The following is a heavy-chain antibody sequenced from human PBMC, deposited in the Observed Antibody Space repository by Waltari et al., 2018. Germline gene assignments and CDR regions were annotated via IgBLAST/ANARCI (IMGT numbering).Heavy chain of an antibody. V-gene: IGHV4-38-2*01. J-gene: IGHJ4*02. CDR3: ARAPGVAAAAYFDY. Sequence: QVQLQESGPGLVKPSETLSLTCGVSGSSVDRGSFWGWIRPPPGKGLEWIWTIFQTGFTNSPPSLRGRVTMSLETSKNQFALNLRSVTAADTAMYYCARAPGVAAAAYFDYWGQGVLVTVSS. CDR2: IFQTGFT. D-gene: IGHD6-13*01. CDR1: GSSVDRGSF.